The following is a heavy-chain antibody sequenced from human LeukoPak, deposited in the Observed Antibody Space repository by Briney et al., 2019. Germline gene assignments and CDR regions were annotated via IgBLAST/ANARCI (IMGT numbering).Heavy chain of an antibody. CDR3: VTDIRSGWRNY. Sequence: ASVKVSCKVSGYSLTEVSTHWVRQAPGKGLEWMGGFDPEDGEAIYAQKVQGRLTMTEDTSIDTAFMELRSLKSGDTAIYYCVTDIRSGWRNYWGQGTLITVSS. CDR1: GYSLTEVS. J-gene: IGHJ4*02. CDR2: FDPEDGEA. V-gene: IGHV1-24*01. D-gene: IGHD6-19*01.